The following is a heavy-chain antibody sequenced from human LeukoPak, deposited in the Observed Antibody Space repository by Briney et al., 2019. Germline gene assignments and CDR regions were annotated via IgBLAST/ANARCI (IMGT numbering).Heavy chain of an antibody. V-gene: IGHV3-30-3*01. Sequence: GGSLRLSCAASDFTFSSYAIHWVRQAPGKGLEWVALISYDGSNKYYADSVKGRFTISRDNSKHTLYLQMNSLRPEDTAVYYCARDFGGGAGWDYWGQGTLVTVSS. J-gene: IGHJ4*02. D-gene: IGHD3-16*01. CDR1: DFTFSSYA. CDR2: ISYDGSNK. CDR3: ARDFGGGAGWDY.